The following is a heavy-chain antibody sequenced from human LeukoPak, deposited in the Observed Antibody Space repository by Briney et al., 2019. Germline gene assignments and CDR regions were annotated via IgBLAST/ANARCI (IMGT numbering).Heavy chain of an antibody. CDR2: ISRSGDTI. J-gene: IGHJ2*01. CDR1: GFIFSYHS. CDR3: ARLLKYYYDSSGSGEDWYFDL. Sequence: GGSLRLSCAASGFIFSYHSMNWVRQAPGKGLEWISYISRSGDTIYYADSVKGRFTISRDNADSSLYLQMNSLRDEVTAVYYCARLLKYYYDSSGSGEDWYFDLWGRGTLVTVSS. D-gene: IGHD3-22*01. V-gene: IGHV3-48*02.